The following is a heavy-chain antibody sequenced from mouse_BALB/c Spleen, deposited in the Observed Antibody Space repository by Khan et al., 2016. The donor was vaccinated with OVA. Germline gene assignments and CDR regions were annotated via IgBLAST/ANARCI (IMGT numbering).Heavy chain of an antibody. CDR3: ARIKKIVATYFDY. Sequence: QVQLQQPGAELVKAGASVKMSCKASGYTFTSYWMHWVKQRLGQGLAWFAETNPTNGRPSYTDKFKSTATLTVDKSSSTASMLLSGPTFEDSAVYYCARIKKIVATYFDYWGQGTTLTVSA. CDR2: TNPTNGRP. CDR1: GYTFTSYW. V-gene: IGHV1S81*02. J-gene: IGHJ2*01. D-gene: IGHD1-1*01.